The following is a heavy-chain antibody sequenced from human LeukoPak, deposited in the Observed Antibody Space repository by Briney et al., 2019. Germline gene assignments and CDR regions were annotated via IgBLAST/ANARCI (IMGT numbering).Heavy chain of an antibody. CDR3: ARESTSYNWFDP. D-gene: IGHD2-2*01. CDR2: IYYSGST. J-gene: IGHJ5*02. CDR1: GGSISSSSYY. V-gene: IGHV4-39*07. Sequence: SETLSLTCTVSGGSISSSSYYWGWIRQPPGKGLEWIGSIYYSGSTYYNPSLKSRVTISVDTSKNQFSLKLSSVTAADTAVYYCARESTSYNWFDPWGQGTLVTVSS.